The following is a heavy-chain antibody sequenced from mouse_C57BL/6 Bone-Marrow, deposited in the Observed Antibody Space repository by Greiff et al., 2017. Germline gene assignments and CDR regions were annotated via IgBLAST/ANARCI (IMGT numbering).Heavy chain of an antibody. J-gene: IGHJ3*01. V-gene: IGHV1-52*01. CDR2: IDPSDRET. CDR3: ARRASSGYWIAY. Sequence: VKLQQPGAELVRPGSSVKLSCKASGYTFTSYWMHWVKQRPIQGLEWIGNIDPSDRETPYNQKFKDKATLTVDKSSSTASMQLSSLTSEDSAVYYCARRASSGYWIAYWGQGTLVPVSA. CDR1: GYTFTSYW. D-gene: IGHD3-2*02.